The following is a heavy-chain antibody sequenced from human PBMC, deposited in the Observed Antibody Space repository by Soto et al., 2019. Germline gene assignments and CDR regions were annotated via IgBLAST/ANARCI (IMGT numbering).Heavy chain of an antibody. CDR2: IIPIFGTA. D-gene: IGHD3-3*01. Sequence: SVKVSCKASGFSVSSYSISWVRQAPGQGLEWMGGIIPIFGTANYAQKFQGRVTITADESTSTAYIELSSLRSEDTAVYYCARGPLLEWYFLFDYWGQGTLVTVSS. J-gene: IGHJ4*02. CDR3: ARGPLLEWYFLFDY. CDR1: GFSVSSYS. V-gene: IGHV1-69*13.